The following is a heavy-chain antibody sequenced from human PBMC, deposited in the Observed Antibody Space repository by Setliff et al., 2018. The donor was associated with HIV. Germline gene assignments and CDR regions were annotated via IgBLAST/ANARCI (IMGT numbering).Heavy chain of an antibody. D-gene: IGHD3-22*01. Sequence: SETLSLTCTVSGGSISSSSYYWGWIRQPPGKGLEWIGSIYYSGSTYYNPSLKSRVTLSVDTSKNQFSLKLSSVTAADTAVYFYARRDRGDYYDSSGYYQRWFDPWGRGTLVTVSS. CDR3: ARRDRGDYYDSSGYYQRWFDP. V-gene: IGHV4-39*01. CDR1: GGSISSSSYY. CDR2: IYYSGST. J-gene: IGHJ5*02.